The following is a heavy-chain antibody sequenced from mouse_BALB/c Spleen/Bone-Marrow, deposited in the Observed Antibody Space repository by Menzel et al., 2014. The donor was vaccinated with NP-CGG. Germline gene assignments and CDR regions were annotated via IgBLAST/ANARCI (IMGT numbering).Heavy chain of an antibody. Sequence: VKLVESGPGLVAPSQSLSITCAVSGFSLTSYGVHWVRPPPGKGLEWLGVIWAGGGTNYNSALMSRLSISKDNSKSQVFLKMNSLQTDDTAMYYCAREGGYYYGSRVAWFAYWGQGTLVTVSA. D-gene: IGHD1-1*01. V-gene: IGHV2-9*02. CDR1: GFSLTSYG. CDR3: AREGGYYYGSRVAWFAY. CDR2: IWAGGGT. J-gene: IGHJ3*01.